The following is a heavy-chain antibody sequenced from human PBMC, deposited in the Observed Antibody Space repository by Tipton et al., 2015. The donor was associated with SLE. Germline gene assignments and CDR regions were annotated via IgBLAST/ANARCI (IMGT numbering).Heavy chain of an antibody. Sequence: TLSLTCTVSGGSISSHNYYWSWIRQPPGQGLEWIGSIFFSGYTTYNPSLKSRVTISVDTSKNQFSLKLTSVTAADTAVYYCARTLDTLDIWGQGTMVTVSS. CDR3: ARTLDTLDI. V-gene: IGHV4-61*01. CDR1: GGSISSHNYY. CDR2: IFFSGYT. J-gene: IGHJ3*02.